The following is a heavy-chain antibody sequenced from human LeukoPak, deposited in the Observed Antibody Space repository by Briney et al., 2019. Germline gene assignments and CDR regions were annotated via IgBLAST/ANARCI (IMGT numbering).Heavy chain of an antibody. CDR2: IYTSGST. CDR1: GGTLSSGSYY. V-gene: IGHV4-61*02. J-gene: IGHJ4*02. CDR3: ARGQVRDY. Sequence: SETLSLTCTVSGGTLSSGSYYWSWIRQPAGEGLEWVGRIYTSGSTNYNPSLKSRVTISVDTSTNQFSLTLRSVPPPDTALYYCARGQVRDYWGQGTLVTVSS. D-gene: IGHD3-10*01.